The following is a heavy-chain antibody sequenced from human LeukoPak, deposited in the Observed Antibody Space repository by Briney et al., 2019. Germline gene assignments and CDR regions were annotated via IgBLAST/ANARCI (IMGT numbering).Heavy chain of an antibody. CDR2: INHSGST. V-gene: IGHV4-34*10. CDR1: GGSFRGYY. CDR3: ARAEVSSYYYDMVV. J-gene: IGHJ6*03. D-gene: IGHD1-14*01. Sequence: SETLSLTCAVYGGSFRGYYWSWIRKPPGKGLEWIGEINHSGSTNYNPSNKSRVTMSVDTSKNQFCLKLSSVTAADTAVYYCARAEVSSYYYDMVVWGKGTTVTISS.